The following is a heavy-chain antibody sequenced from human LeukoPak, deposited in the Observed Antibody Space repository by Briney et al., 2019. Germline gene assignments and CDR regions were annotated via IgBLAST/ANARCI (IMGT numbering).Heavy chain of an antibody. J-gene: IGHJ3*02. CDR2: ISYDGSNK. CDR1: GFTSRSYA. Sequence: GGSLRLSCAAPGFTSRSYAMHWGPQAPGKGLEWVAVISYDGSNKYYADSVKGRFTISRDNSKNTLYLQMNSLRAEDTAVYYCARGYSYGAFDIWGQGTMVTVSS. V-gene: IGHV3-30*04. D-gene: IGHD5-18*01. CDR3: ARGYSYGAFDI.